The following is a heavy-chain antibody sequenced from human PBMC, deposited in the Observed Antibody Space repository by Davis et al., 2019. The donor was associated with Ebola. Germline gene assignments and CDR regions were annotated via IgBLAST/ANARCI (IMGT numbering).Heavy chain of an antibody. CDR3: ARGTGELRYFDWLPSFDY. V-gene: IGHV1-3*01. CDR1: GYTFTSYA. J-gene: IGHJ4*02. Sequence: AASVQVSCKASGYTFTSYAMHWVRQAPGQRLEWMGWINAGNGNTKYSQKFQGRVTITRDTSASTAYMELSSLRSEDTAVYYCARGTGELRYFDWLPSFDYWGQGTLVAVSS. CDR2: INAGNGNT. D-gene: IGHD3-9*01.